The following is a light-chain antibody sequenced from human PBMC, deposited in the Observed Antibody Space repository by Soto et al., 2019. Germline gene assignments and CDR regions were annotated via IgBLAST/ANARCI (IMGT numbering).Light chain of an antibody. CDR2: DAS. Sequence: DIQMTQSPSTLSASVGDRVTITCRASQSINDWLAWYQQKPGKAPKILISDASTLETGVPSRFSGSGSGTEFTLTISSLQRDDFATYYCQQYKSYSAFGQGTKLEIK. CDR1: QSINDW. J-gene: IGKJ2*01. CDR3: QQYKSYSA. V-gene: IGKV1-5*01.